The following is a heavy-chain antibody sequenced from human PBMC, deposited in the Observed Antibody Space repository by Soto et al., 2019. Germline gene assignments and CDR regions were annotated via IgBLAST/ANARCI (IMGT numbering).Heavy chain of an antibody. V-gene: IGHV1-69*06. CDR2: IIPIFGTT. CDR1: GGTFGSDA. J-gene: IGHJ5*02. Sequence: VKVSCKASGGTFGSDAITWVRQAPGQGLEWVGRIIPIFGTTNYAQSLQGRVTISADKSTLTSYMELHSLTSDDTALYYCARDRTDSGYYTNWLDPWGQGTQVTVSS. CDR3: ARDRTDSGYYTNWLDP. D-gene: IGHD3-22*01.